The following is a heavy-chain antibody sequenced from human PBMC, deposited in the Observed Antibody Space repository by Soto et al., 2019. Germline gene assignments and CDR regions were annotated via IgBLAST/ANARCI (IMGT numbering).Heavy chain of an antibody. J-gene: IGHJ6*03. CDR2: INSDGSST. V-gene: IGHV3-74*01. Sequence: GGSLRLSCAASGFTFSSYWMHWVRQAPGKGLVWVSRINSDGSSTSYADSVKGRFTISRDNAKNTLYLQMNSLRAEDTVVYYCARDGGGHYYYYMDVWGKGTTVTVSS. CDR1: GFTFSSYW. D-gene: IGHD2-15*01. CDR3: ARDGGGHYYYYMDV.